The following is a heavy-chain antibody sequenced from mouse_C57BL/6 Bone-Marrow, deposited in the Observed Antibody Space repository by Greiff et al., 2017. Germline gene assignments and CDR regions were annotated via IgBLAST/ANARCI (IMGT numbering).Heavy chain of an antibody. CDR2: IHPTSGST. Sequence: QVQLQQPGAELVKPGASVKLSCKASGYTFTSYWMHWVKQRPGHGLEWIGMIHPTSGSTNYNEKFKSKATLTVDKSSSTAYMQLSRLTSVDSAVYYCARWLLRLAYWGQGTLVTVSA. CDR3: ARWLLRLAY. CDR1: GYTFTSYW. V-gene: IGHV1-64*01. D-gene: IGHD2-3*01. J-gene: IGHJ3*01.